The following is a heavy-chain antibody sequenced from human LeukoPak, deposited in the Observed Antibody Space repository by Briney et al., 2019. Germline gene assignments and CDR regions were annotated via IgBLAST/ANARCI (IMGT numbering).Heavy chain of an antibody. Sequence: GGSLRLSCAASGFTFSSYSMNWVRQAPGKGLEWVSSISSSSSYIYYADSVKGRFTISRDNAKNSLYLQMNSLRAEDTAVYYCARATGTPEYYYYYYMDVWGKGTTVTVSS. D-gene: IGHD1-1*01. CDR2: ISSSSSYI. CDR3: ARATGTPEYYYYYYMDV. V-gene: IGHV3-21*01. J-gene: IGHJ6*03. CDR1: GFTFSSYS.